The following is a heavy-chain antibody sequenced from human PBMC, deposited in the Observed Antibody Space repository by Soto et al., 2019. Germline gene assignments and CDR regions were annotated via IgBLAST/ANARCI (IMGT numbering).Heavy chain of an antibody. V-gene: IGHV4-59*08. Sequence: SETLSLTCTGSGGSISSYYWSWIRQPPGKGLEWIGYIYYSGSTNYNPSLKSRVTISVDTSKNQFSLKLSSVTAADTAVYYCARLSYDYIWGSHRLAVSGKGTTVTVSS. CDR1: GGSISSYY. J-gene: IGHJ6*04. CDR3: ARLSYDYIWGSHRLAV. D-gene: IGHD3-16*02. CDR2: IYYSGST.